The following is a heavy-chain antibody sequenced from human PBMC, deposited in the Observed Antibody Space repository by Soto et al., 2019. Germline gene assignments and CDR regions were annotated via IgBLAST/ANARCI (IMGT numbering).Heavy chain of an antibody. Sequence: QVQLQESGPGLVKPSQTLSLTCTVSGGSISSGDYYWSWIRQPPGKGLEWIGYIYYSGSTYYNPSLKSPVTISVDTSKNQFSLKLSSVTAADTAVYYCARQNDFWSGYYPPFDYLGQGTLVTVSS. CDR3: ARQNDFWSGYYPPFDY. V-gene: IGHV4-30-4*01. J-gene: IGHJ4*02. D-gene: IGHD3-3*01. CDR1: GGSISSGDYY. CDR2: IYYSGST.